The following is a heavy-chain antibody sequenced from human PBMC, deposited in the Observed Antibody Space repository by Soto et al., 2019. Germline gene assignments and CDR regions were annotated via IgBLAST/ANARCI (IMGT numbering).Heavy chain of an antibody. CDR2: ISWNSGSI. V-gene: IGHV3-9*01. J-gene: IGHJ6*02. D-gene: IGHD3-10*01. Sequence: EVQLVESGGGLVQPGRSLRLSCAASGFTFDDYAMHLVRQAPGKGLEWVSGISWNSGSIGYADSVKGRFTISRDNAKNSLYLQMNSLRAEDTALYYCAKDAITMVRGVISYYGMDVWGQGTTVTVSS. CDR1: GFTFDDYA. CDR3: AKDAITMVRGVISYYGMDV.